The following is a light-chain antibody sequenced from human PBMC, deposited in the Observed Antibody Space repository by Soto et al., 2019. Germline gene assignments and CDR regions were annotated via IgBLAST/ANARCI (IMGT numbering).Light chain of an antibody. CDR1: QGVTTN. J-gene: IGKJ4*01. CDR2: GAS. Sequence: EIVMTQSPATLSVSPGERATISCRASQGVTTNLAWYQQKPGQAPRLLIYGASTRATGIPARFSGSGSGTEFTLTISSLQSEDFAVYYCQQYNTWPLTFGVGTKVEIK. V-gene: IGKV3-15*01. CDR3: QQYNTWPLT.